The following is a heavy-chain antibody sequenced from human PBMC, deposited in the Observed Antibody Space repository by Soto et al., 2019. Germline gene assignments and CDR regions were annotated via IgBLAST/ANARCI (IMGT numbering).Heavy chain of an antibody. V-gene: IGHV3-30-3*01. Sequence: GGSLRLSCAASGFTFSSYAMHWVRQAPGKGLEWVAVISYDGSNKYYADSVKGRFTISRDNSKNTLYLQMNSLRAEDTAVYYCARAQLEAAVAGTEGAFDIWGQGTMVTVSS. CDR1: GFTFSSYA. J-gene: IGHJ3*02. D-gene: IGHD6-19*01. CDR2: ISYDGSNK. CDR3: ARAQLEAAVAGTEGAFDI.